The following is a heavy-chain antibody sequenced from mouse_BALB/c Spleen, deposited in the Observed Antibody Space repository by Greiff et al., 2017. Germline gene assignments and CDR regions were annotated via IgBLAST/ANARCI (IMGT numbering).Heavy chain of an antibody. CDR2: ISSGSSTI. V-gene: IGHV5-17*02. CDR1: GFTFSSYG. CDR3: ARDGYYLYYFDY. Sequence: EVKLVESGGDLVKPGGSLKLSCAASGFTFSSYGMHWVRQAPEKGLEWVAYISSGSSTIYYADTVKGRFTISRDNPKNTLFLQMTSLRSEDTAMYYCARDGYYLYYFDYWGQGTTLTVSS. J-gene: IGHJ2*01. D-gene: IGHD2-3*01.